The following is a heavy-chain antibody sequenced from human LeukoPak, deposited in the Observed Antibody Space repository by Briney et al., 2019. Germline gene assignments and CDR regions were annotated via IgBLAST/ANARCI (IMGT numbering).Heavy chain of an antibody. D-gene: IGHD4-17*01. CDR1: GFTVSSNY. V-gene: IGHV3-66*01. CDR2: IYSGGST. J-gene: IGHJ3*02. CDR3: ARTTVTGLDAFDI. Sequence: GGSLRLSCAASGFTVSSNYMSWVRQAPGKGLEWVSVIYSGGSTYYADSVKGRFTISRDNSKNTLYLQMNSLRAEDTAVYYCARTTVTGLDAFDIWGQGTMVTVSS.